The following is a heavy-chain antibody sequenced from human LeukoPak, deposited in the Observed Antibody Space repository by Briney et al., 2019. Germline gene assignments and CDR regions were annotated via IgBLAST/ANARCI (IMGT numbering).Heavy chain of an antibody. CDR1: GFTFSDYG. Sequence: GGSLRVSCAASGFTFSDYGMHWVRQAPGKGLEWVTFIRYDGSNKYYADSVKGRFTISRDNSKNMLYLQMNSLRAEDTALYYCAKGYHNSWYSDYMDVWGKGTTVTVSS. J-gene: IGHJ6*03. D-gene: IGHD6-13*01. CDR3: AKGYHNSWYSDYMDV. V-gene: IGHV3-30*02. CDR2: IRYDGSNK.